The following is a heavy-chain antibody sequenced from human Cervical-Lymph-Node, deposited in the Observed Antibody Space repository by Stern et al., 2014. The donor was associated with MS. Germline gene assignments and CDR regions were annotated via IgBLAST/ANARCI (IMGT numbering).Heavy chain of an antibody. CDR3: ARGHDFSSGRPDY. D-gene: IGHD3/OR15-3a*01. J-gene: IGHJ4*02. V-gene: IGHV4-59*01. Sequence: QVQLQESGPGLVKSSETLSLTCTVSGGSIRNYYWSWIRQPPGKGLEWIGYIYHSGVTKYNPSLKSRVTISVDTSKNQFSLRLNSLTAADTAVYYCARGHDFSSGRPDYWGQGTLVTVSS. CDR1: GGSIRNYY. CDR2: IYHSGVT.